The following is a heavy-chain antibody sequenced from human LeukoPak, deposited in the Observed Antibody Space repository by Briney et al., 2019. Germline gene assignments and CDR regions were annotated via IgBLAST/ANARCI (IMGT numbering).Heavy chain of an antibody. CDR2: ISAYNGNT. CDR1: GYTFTSYG. CDR3: ARAYSSSWPEFDY. J-gene: IGHJ4*02. Sequence: ASVKVSCKASGYTFTSYGISWVRQAPGQGLEWMGWISAYNGNTNYAQKLQGRVTMTTDTSTSTAYIELRSLRSDDTAVYYCARAYSSSWPEFDYWGQGTLVTVSS. D-gene: IGHD6-13*01. V-gene: IGHV1-18*01.